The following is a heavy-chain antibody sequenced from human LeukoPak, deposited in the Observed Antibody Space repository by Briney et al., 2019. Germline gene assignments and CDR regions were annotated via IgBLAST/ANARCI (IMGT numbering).Heavy chain of an antibody. V-gene: IGHV4-34*01. J-gene: IGHJ4*02. D-gene: IGHD2-21*01. CDR1: GGSFRGYY. Sequence: PSETLSLTCAVYGGSFRGYYWSWIRQPPGKGLEWIGEINHSGSTNYNPSLKSRVTISVDTSKNQFSLKLSSVTAADTAVYYCARGRVVIARYYFDYWGQGTLVTVSS. CDR3: ARGRVVIARYYFDY. CDR2: INHSGST.